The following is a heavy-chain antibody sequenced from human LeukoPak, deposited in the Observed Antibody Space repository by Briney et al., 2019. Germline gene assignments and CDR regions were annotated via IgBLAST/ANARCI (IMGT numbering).Heavy chain of an antibody. V-gene: IGHV1-69*06. CDR1: GGTFSSYA. CDR2: IIPIFGTA. D-gene: IGHD3-10*01. Sequence: GASVKVSCKASGGTFSSYAISWVRQAPGQGLEWMGGIIPIFGTANYAQRFQGRVTITADKSTSTAYMELSSLRSEDTAMYYCARDIRFGFEYWGQGTLVTVSS. CDR3: ARDIRFGFEY. J-gene: IGHJ4*02.